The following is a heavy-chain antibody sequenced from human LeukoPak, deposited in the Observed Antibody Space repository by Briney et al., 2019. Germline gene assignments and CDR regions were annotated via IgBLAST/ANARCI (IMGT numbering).Heavy chain of an antibody. Sequence: GGSLRLSCAASGFTVSSNYISWDRQAPGKGLEWVSVIYSGGNTYYADSVKGRFTISSDNSKNTLYLQMNSLRAEDTAVYYCAKTIVGVTNWFDPWGQGTLVTVSA. V-gene: IGHV3-53*01. CDR1: GFTVSSNY. D-gene: IGHD1-26*01. CDR2: IYSGGNT. J-gene: IGHJ5*02. CDR3: AKTIVGVTNWFDP.